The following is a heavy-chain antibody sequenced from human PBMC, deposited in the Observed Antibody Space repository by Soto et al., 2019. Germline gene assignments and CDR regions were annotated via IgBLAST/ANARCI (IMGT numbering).Heavy chain of an antibody. D-gene: IGHD3-10*01. J-gene: IGHJ4*02. V-gene: IGHV3-21*01. CDR1: GFTFSSYS. Sequence: EVQLVESGGGLVNPGGSLRLSCAASGFTFSSYSMNWVRQAPGKGLEWVSSISSSSSYIYYGDSVKGRFTISRDNAKNSLYLQMNSLRAEDTAVYYGARGLPDGSGQYCDYWGQGTLVTVSS. CDR3: ARGLPDGSGQYCDY. CDR2: ISSSSSYI.